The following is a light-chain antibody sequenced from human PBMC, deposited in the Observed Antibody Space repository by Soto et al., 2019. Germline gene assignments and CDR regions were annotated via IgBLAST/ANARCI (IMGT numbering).Light chain of an antibody. CDR2: TAS. CDR1: QGISSY. CDR3: QQRHSYPIT. Sequence: DIPLTQSPSFLSASVGDGVTITCRASQGISSYLAWYQQKPGKAPKLLIHTASTLQSGVPSRFSGSGSWTEFTLTITSLQPEDSATYYCQQRHSYPITFGQGTRVEIK. V-gene: IGKV1-9*01. J-gene: IGKJ5*01.